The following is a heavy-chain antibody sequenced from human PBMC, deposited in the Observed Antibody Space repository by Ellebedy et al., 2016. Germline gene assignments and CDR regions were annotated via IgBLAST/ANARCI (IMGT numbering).Heavy chain of an antibody. D-gene: IGHD3-9*01. V-gene: IGHV4-59*01. J-gene: IGHJ6*02. Sequence: GSLRLXXTVSGGSISSYYWSWIRQPPGKGLEWIGYIYYSGTTNYNPSLKSRVTISLDTSKNQFSLRLSSVIAADSAVYYCAQIRYFDSLDFYGMDVWGQGTTVTVSS. CDR1: GGSISSYY. CDR3: AQIRYFDSLDFYGMDV. CDR2: IYYSGTT.